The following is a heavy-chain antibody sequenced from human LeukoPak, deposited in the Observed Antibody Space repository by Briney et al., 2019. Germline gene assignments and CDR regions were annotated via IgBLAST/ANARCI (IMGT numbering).Heavy chain of an antibody. CDR1: GDSISSYY. CDR2: IYCSGST. CDR3: AREAPYYFDY. Sequence: PSETLSLTCTVSGDSISSYYWSWIRQPPGKALEWVGNIYCSGSTNYNPSLKSRVTISVDTSKNQFALKLSSVTAADTAVYYCAREAPYYFDYWGQGTLVTVSS. V-gene: IGHV4-59*01. J-gene: IGHJ4*02.